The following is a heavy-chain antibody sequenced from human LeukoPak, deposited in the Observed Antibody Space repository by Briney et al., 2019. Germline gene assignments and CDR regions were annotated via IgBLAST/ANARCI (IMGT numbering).Heavy chain of an antibody. CDR1: GYSFTNYW. J-gene: IGHJ4*02. CDR3: ARHSGSYFRGTNFHS. CDR2: IYPDDSDT. V-gene: IGHV5-51*01. D-gene: IGHD1-26*01. Sequence: PGESLKISCGGSGYSFTNYWIGWVRQMPGKGLQWLGFIYPDDSDTTYNPSFESQVTISADTSINTAYLQWSSLKASDTAMYYCARHSGSYFRGTNFHSWGQGTLVTVSS.